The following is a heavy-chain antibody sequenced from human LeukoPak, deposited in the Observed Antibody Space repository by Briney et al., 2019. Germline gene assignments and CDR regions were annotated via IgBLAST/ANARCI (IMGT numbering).Heavy chain of an antibody. D-gene: IGHD4-17*01. CDR3: ARDLGTTNYFFDY. J-gene: IGHJ4*02. Sequence: GGPLRLSCAASGFTFSDYGFHWVRQAPGKGLEWVAVIWYDGSKKYYADSVKGRFTISRDNSKNTLYLQMNSLGAEDTAVYYCARDLGTTNYFFDYWGQGTLVTVSS. CDR1: GFTFSDYG. V-gene: IGHV3-33*01. CDR2: IWYDGSKK.